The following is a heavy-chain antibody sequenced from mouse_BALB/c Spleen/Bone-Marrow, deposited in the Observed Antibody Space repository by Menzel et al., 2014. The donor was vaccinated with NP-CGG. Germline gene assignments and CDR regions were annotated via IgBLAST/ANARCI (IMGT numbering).Heavy chain of an antibody. CDR1: GFAFSSYA. Sequence: EVQLVESGGGLVKPGGSLKLSCAASGFAFSSYAMSWVRQTPEKRLEWVASISSGGSTYYPDSVKGRFTISRDNARNILYLQMSSLRSEDTAMYYCARGYDGYYGFAYWGQGTLVTVPA. J-gene: IGHJ3*01. CDR2: ISSGGST. CDR3: ARGYDGYYGFAY. V-gene: IGHV5-6-5*01. D-gene: IGHD2-3*01.